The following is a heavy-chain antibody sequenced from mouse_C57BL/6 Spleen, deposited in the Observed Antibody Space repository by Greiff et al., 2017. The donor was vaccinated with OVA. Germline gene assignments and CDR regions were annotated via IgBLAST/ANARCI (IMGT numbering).Heavy chain of an antibody. Sequence: EVKLMESGGDLVKPGGSLKLSCAASGFTFSSYGMSWVRQTPDKRLEWVATISSGGSYTYYPDSVKGRFTISRDNAKNTLYLQMSCLKSEDTAMYYCAREGLTGVFYYAMDYWGQGTSVTVSS. J-gene: IGHJ4*01. CDR3: AREGLTGVFYYAMDY. V-gene: IGHV5-6*01. CDR2: ISSGGSYT. D-gene: IGHD4-1*01. CDR1: GFTFSSYG.